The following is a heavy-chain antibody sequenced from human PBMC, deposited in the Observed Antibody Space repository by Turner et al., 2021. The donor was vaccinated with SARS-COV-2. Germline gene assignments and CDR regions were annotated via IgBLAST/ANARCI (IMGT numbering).Heavy chain of an antibody. V-gene: IGHV4-59*01. Sequence: QVQLQESGPGLVKPSETLSLTFTVSGGSISSYYWSWIRQPPGKGLEWIGYIYYSGSTNYNPSLKSRVTISIDTSKNQFSLKLSSVTAADTDVYYCASYYYDSSGYYYAFDYWGQGTLVTVSS. CDR1: GGSISSYY. CDR3: ASYYYDSSGYYYAFDY. J-gene: IGHJ4*02. D-gene: IGHD3-22*01. CDR2: IYYSGST.